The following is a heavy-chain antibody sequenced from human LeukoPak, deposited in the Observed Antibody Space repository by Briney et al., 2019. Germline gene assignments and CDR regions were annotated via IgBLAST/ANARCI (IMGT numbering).Heavy chain of an antibody. CDR1: GGSISSGDYY. CDR3: ARSAPYYYGSGRAFDY. CDR2: IYYSGST. J-gene: IGHJ4*02. Sequence: SQTLSLTCTVSGGSISSGDYYWRWLRQPPGKGLEWIGYIYYSGSTNYNPSLKSRVTISVDTSKNQFSLKLSSVTAADTAVYYCARSAPYYYGSGRAFDYWGQGTLVTVSS. D-gene: IGHD3-10*01. V-gene: IGHV4-61*08.